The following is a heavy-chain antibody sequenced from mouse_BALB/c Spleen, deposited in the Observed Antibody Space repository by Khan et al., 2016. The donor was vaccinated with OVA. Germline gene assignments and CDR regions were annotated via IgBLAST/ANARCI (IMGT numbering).Heavy chain of an antibody. Sequence: QVQLKQSGPGLVQPSQSLSITCTVSGFSLTNYSLHWVRQSPGKGLEWLGVIWSAGSTDYNAAFISRLTIRKDNSRSQVFFKMNSLQPNDTAIYYCARRGYDYGRGALFAYWGQGTLFTVSA. CDR1: GFSLTNYS. J-gene: IGHJ3*01. CDR3: ARRGYDYGRGALFAY. D-gene: IGHD2-4*01. CDR2: IWSAGST. V-gene: IGHV2-2*02.